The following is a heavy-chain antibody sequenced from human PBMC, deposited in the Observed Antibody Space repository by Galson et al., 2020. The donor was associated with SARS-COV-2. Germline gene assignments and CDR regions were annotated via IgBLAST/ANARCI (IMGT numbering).Heavy chain of an antibody. Sequence: GGSLRLSCAASGFILSNHDMHWVRQAPGKGLEWVASKRYDGSTQYYAASVKGRFTIPRDSSKKTLYLQLNSRRPEDTAVYFCAGVLEWLFDYWGQGTLVTGSS. V-gene: IGHV3-30*02. CDR3: AGVLEWLFDY. J-gene: IGHJ4*02. D-gene: IGHD3-3*01. CDR2: KRYDGSTQ. CDR1: GFILSNHD.